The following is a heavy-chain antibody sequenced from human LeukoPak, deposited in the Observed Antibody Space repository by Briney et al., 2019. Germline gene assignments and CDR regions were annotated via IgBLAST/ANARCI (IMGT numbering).Heavy chain of an antibody. V-gene: IGHV4-30-2*01. CDR1: GGSISSGGYS. Sequence: SQTPSLTCAVSGGSISSGGYSWSWIRQPPGKGLEWIGYIYHSGSTYYNPSLKSRVTISVDRSKNQFSLKLSSVTAADTAVYYCARSPKTTVVRTRGGDAFDIWGQGTMVTVSS. CDR2: IYHSGST. CDR3: ARSPKTTVVRTRGGDAFDI. J-gene: IGHJ3*02. D-gene: IGHD4-23*01.